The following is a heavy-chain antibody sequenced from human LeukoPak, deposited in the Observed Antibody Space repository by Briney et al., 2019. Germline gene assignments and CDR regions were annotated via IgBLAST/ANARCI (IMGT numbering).Heavy chain of an antibody. CDR2: IYYTGST. Sequence: ETLSLTCTVSGGSISSYYWSWIRQPPGKGLEWIGYIYYTGSTDYNPSLKSRVAISVDTSKNQFSLKLSSVTAADTAVYYCARGSKAAPGTFDYWGQGTLVTVSS. V-gene: IGHV4-59*01. CDR3: ARGSKAAPGTFDY. J-gene: IGHJ4*02. CDR1: GGSISSYY. D-gene: IGHD6-13*01.